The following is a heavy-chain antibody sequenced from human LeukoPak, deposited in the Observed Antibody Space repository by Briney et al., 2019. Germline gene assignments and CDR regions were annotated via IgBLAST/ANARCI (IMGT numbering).Heavy chain of an antibody. V-gene: IGHV4-34*01. D-gene: IGHD5-18*01. CDR3: ARHGVSSGSYGMDV. CDR1: GGSFSGYY. J-gene: IGHJ6*02. Sequence: SETLYLTCAVYGGSFSGYYWSWIRQPPGEGLEWIGEINHSGSTNYNPSLKSRVTISVDTSKNQFSLKLSSVTAADTAVYYCARHGVSSGSYGMDVWGQGTTATVSS. CDR2: INHSGST.